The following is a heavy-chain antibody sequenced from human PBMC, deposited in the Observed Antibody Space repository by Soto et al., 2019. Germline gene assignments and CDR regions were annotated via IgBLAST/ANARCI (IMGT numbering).Heavy chain of an antibody. Sequence: QVQLVQPGAEVKKPGASVKISCKAYGYTLTSFYIHWLRQAPGKGLEWMVIINPNGGSINYAHNFQGRVNMTRDTSTSTVYMDLSSVSTEDTAVYYCAIGLASGADGGNGTLVTVYS. CDR3: AIGLASGAD. CDR1: GYTLTSFY. D-gene: IGHD6-6*01. V-gene: IGHV1-46*03. J-gene: IGHJ4*01. CDR2: INPNGGSI.